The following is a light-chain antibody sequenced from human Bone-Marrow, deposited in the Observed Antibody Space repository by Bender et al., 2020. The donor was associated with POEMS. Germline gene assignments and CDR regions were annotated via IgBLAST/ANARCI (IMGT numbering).Light chain of an antibody. CDR3: ATGDDSRNGWV. CDR2: NNS. J-gene: IGLJ3*02. V-gene: IGLV1-44*01. Sequence: QSVLTQPPSASGTPGQRVTISCSGSSSKFGSYPVNWYQQLPGAAPKLVIFNNSQRPSGVPDRFSGSNSGTSASLAISGLLSDDEADFYCATGDDSRNGWVFGGGTKLTVL. CDR1: SSKFGSYP.